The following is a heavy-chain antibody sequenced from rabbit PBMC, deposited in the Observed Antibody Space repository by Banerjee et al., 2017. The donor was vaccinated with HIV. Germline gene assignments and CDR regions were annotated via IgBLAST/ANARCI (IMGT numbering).Heavy chain of an antibody. CDR2: INTVSGFT. Sequence: QLKETGGGLVQPGGSLTLSCKASGFDFSSYYMSWVRQAPGKGLEWIGYINTVSGFTDYASWVNGRFTISLDNAQNTLFLQMTSLTAADTATYFCARDDYTGSLKLWGPGTLVTVS. D-gene: IGHD1-1*01. V-gene: IGHV1S7*01. CDR3: ARDDYTGSLKL. J-gene: IGHJ4*01. CDR1: GFDFSSYY.